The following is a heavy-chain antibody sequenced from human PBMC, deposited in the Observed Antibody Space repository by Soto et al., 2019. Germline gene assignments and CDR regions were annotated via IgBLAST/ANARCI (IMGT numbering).Heavy chain of an antibody. CDR3: ARETLLWFGESQRDAFDI. CDR2: ISSSSSYI. J-gene: IGHJ3*02. Sequence: GGSLRLSCAASGFTFSSYSMNWVRQAPGKGLEWVSSISSSSSYIYYADSVKGRFTISRDNAKNSLYLQMNSLRAEDTAVYYCARETLLWFGESQRDAFDIWGQGTMVTVSS. D-gene: IGHD3-10*01. CDR1: GFTFSSYS. V-gene: IGHV3-21*01.